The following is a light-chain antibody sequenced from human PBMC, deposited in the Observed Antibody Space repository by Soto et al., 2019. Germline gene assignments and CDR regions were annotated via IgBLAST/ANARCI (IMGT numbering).Light chain of an antibody. V-gene: IGKV3-20*01. CDR3: QQCGSSPWT. Sequence: EMVLTQSPATLSLSPGERATLSCRASQSVSSYYLAWYQQKPGQAPRLLIYAASSRATGIPDRFSGGGSGTDFTLTISRLEPEDFAVYYCQQCGSSPWTFGQGTKVDIK. J-gene: IGKJ1*01. CDR1: QSVSSYY. CDR2: AAS.